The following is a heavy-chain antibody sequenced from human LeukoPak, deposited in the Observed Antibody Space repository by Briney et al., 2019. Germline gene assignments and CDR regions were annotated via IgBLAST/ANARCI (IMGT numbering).Heavy chain of an antibody. CDR2: VIRDGSFT. CDR1: GFTFRNYW. Sequence: GGSLRLSCAASGFTFRNYWMHWVRQAPGKGLVWVSRVIRDGSFTNYADSVKGRFTISRDNAKNTLYLQINSLRAEDTAVYYCVRDGDDFNFDYWGQGSLVTVSS. J-gene: IGHJ4*02. V-gene: IGHV3-74*01. D-gene: IGHD5-24*01. CDR3: VRDGDDFNFDY.